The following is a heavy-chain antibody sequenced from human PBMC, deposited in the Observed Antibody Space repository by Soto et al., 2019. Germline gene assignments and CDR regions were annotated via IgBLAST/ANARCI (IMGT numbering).Heavy chain of an antibody. CDR3: TRDYVMDV. V-gene: IGHV3-21*01. Sequence: PGGSLRLSCAASGFTFSGDSMNWVRQAPGKGLEWVSSISTTSTYIYYADPVKGRFTISRDNANNSLHLQMNSLRAEDTAVYYCTRDYVMDVWGQGTTVTVYS. CDR2: ISTTSTYI. CDR1: GFTFSGDS. J-gene: IGHJ6*02.